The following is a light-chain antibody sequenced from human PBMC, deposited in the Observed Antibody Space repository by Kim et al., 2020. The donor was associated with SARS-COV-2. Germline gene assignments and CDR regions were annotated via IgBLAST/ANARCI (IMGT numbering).Light chain of an antibody. Sequence: ASVGDRVTIPCRASQGISNFLAWYQQKPGKVPKLLIDGASTVQSGVPSRFSGSRSGTDFTLVISSLQPEDVATYYCQKYNRAPLTFGGGTKVDIK. V-gene: IGKV1-27*01. CDR2: GAS. J-gene: IGKJ4*01. CDR3: QKYNRAPLT. CDR1: QGISNF.